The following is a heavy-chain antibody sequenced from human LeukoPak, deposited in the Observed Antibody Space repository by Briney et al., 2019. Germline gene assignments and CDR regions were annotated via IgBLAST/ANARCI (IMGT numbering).Heavy chain of an antibody. V-gene: IGHV3-43*01. D-gene: IGHD3-10*02. CDR3: AKELDTMFFDY. Sequence: GGSLRLSCATSGFNFEHYTIHWVRQAPGKGLEWVSLAGWAGGTTFYSDSVRGRFTISRDSGRKSVYLQMNSLTTDDTAFYFCAKELDTMFFDYWGQGALVTVSS. CDR1: GFNFEHYT. CDR2: AGWAGGTT. J-gene: IGHJ4*02.